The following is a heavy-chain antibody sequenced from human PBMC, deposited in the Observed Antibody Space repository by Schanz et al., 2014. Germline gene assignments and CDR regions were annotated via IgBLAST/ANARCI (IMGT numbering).Heavy chain of an antibody. V-gene: IGHV3-30*03. Sequence: VQLVESGGGLVQPGGSLSLSCAASGFTFSSNWMNWVRQAPGKGLEWVAVISDDGSRRHYADFVTGRFTISRDNSKDTVYLQMNSLRAEDTAVYYCARDLAGGGNDVWGQGTLVTVSS. CDR2: ISDDGSRR. CDR3: ARDLAGGGNDV. J-gene: IGHJ4*02. CDR1: GFTFSSNW. D-gene: IGHD2-15*01.